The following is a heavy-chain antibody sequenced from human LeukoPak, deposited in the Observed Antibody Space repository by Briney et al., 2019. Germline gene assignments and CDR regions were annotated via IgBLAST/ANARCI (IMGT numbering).Heavy chain of an antibody. J-gene: IGHJ4*02. CDR3: AKAPGYDFWSGYYFDY. V-gene: IGHV3-30*18. CDR2: ISYDGSNK. D-gene: IGHD3-3*01. Sequence: GGSLRLSCAASGFTSSSYGMHWVRQAPGKGLEWVAVISYDGSNKYYADSVKGRFTISRDNSKNTLYLQMNSLRAEDTAVYYCAKAPGYDFWSGYYFDYWGQGTLVTVSS. CDR1: GFTSSSYG.